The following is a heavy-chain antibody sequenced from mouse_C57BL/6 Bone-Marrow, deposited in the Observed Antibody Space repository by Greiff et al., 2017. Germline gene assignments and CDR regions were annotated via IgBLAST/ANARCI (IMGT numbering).Heavy chain of an antibody. V-gene: IGHV1-5*01. Sequence: VQLQQSGTVLARPGASVKMSCKTSGYTFTSYWMHWVKQRPGQGLEWIGAIYPGNSDTSYNQKFKGKAKLTAVTSASTAYMELSSLTNEDSAVYYCTRLGYYGSSSLHWYFDVWGTGTTVTVSS. CDR2: IYPGNSDT. D-gene: IGHD1-1*01. CDR3: TRLGYYGSSSLHWYFDV. CDR1: GYTFTSYW. J-gene: IGHJ1*03.